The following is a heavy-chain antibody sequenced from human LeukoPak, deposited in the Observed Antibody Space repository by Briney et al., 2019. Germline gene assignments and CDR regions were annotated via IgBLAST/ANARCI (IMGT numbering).Heavy chain of an antibody. V-gene: IGHV4-34*01. CDR1: GGSFSGYY. D-gene: IGHD6-19*01. CDR3: VRGPRIAVAGRRSWFDP. J-gene: IGHJ5*02. CDR2: INHSGST. Sequence: PSETLSLTCAVYGGSFSGYYWSWIRQPPGKGLEWIGEINHSGSTNYNPSLKSRVTISVGTSKNQFSLKLSSVTAADTAVYYCVRGPRIAVAGRRSWFDPWGQGTLVTVSS.